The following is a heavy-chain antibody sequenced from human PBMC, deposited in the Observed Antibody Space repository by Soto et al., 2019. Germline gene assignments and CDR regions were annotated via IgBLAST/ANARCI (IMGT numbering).Heavy chain of an antibody. J-gene: IGHJ3*02. CDR3: ATGSDSSGYTDAFDI. CDR2: IHYSGST. CDR1: VYSISISNR. V-gene: IGHV4-28*01. D-gene: IGHD3-22*01. Sequence: SETLSLTCRVSVYSISISNRWGWIRQPPGKGLEWIGYIHYSGSTYYNPSLKSRVTMSVDTSKNQFSLKLTSVTAVDTAVYYCATGSDSSGYTDAFDIWGQGTMVTVSS.